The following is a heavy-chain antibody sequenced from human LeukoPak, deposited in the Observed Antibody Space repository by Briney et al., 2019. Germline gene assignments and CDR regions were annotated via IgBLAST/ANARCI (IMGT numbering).Heavy chain of an antibody. CDR3: ARYSAATVVTNWFDP. CDR2: ISPSGGST. V-gene: IGHV1-46*01. CDR1: GYTFTSYY. Sequence: ASVKVSCKASGYTFTSYYMHWVRQAPGQGLEWMGIISPSGGSTTYAQKFQGRVTMTTDTSTSTAYMELRSLRSDDTAVYYCARYSAATVVTNWFDPWGQGTLVTVSS. D-gene: IGHD4-23*01. J-gene: IGHJ5*02.